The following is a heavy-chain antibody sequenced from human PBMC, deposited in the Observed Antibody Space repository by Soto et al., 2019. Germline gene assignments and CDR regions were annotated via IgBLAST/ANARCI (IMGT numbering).Heavy chain of an antibody. D-gene: IGHD3-10*01. CDR2: ISSSGTTM. CDR1: GFRFSDHY. Sequence: QVQLVESGGGLVEPGGSLRLSCAASGFRFSDHYMTWIRQAPGKGLEWVSKISSSGTTMYYADSVKGRFTVSRDNAQNLLYLQMNSLRAEDTAVYYCAGDPYYYGSAFWGQGTLVTVSS. V-gene: IGHV3-11*01. J-gene: IGHJ4*02. CDR3: AGDPYYYGSAF.